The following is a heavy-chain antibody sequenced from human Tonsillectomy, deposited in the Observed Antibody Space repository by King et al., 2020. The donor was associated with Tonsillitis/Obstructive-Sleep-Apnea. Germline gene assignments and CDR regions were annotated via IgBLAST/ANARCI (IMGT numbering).Heavy chain of an antibody. D-gene: IGHD6-13*01. CDR3: AREASGSSSWYPEYFQH. Sequence: VQLVESGGGVVQPGRSLRLSCAASGFTFSSYGMPWVRQAPGKGLEWVAVIWYDGSNKYYADSVKGRFTISRDNSKNTLYLQMNSLRAEDTAVYYCAREASGSSSWYPEYFQHWGQGTLVTVSS. V-gene: IGHV3-33*01. J-gene: IGHJ1*01. CDR2: IWYDGSNK. CDR1: GFTFSSYG.